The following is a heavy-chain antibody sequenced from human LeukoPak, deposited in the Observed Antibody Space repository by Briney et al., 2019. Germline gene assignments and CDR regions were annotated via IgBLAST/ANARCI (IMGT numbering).Heavy chain of an antibody. CDR1: GFTFSNYG. CDR3: VKGGDYGDLGYYFDY. Sequence: GGSLRLSCAASGFTFSNYGMHWARQAPGKGLEWVAVISYDGSNKYYADSVKGRFTTSRDNSKNTLYLQMNSLRAEDTAVYYCVKGGDYGDLGYYFDYWGQGTLVTASS. J-gene: IGHJ4*02. V-gene: IGHV3-30*18. CDR2: ISYDGSNK. D-gene: IGHD4-17*01.